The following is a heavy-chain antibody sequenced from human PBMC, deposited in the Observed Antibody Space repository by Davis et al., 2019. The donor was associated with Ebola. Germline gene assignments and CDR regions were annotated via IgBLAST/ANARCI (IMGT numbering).Heavy chain of an antibody. V-gene: IGHV3-21*01. Sequence: PGGSLRLSCAASGFTFSSYSMNWVRQAPGTGLEWVSSISSSSSYIYYADSVKGRFTISRDNAKNSLYLQMNSLRAEDTAVYYCARDGAFLEWLLDWDVNWYFDLWGRGTLVTVSS. J-gene: IGHJ2*01. CDR3: ARDGAFLEWLLDWDVNWYFDL. CDR2: ISSSSSYI. D-gene: IGHD3-3*01. CDR1: GFTFSSYS.